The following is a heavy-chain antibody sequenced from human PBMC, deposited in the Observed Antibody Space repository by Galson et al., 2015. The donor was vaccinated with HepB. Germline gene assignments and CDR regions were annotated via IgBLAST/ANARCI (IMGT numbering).Heavy chain of an antibody. CDR2: INNDGSDI. CDR1: GFTFGHYW. CDR3: SRDRPYGSGTYDNWFDP. J-gene: IGHJ5*02. D-gene: IGHD3-10*01. Sequence: SLRLSCAASGFTFGHYWMHWVRQVPGEGLVWLSRINNDGSDITYADAVKGRFTTSRDNAKNTLYLQMNSLRVEDTAVYYCSRDRPYGSGTYDNWFDPWGQGTPVIVPS. V-gene: IGHV3-74*01.